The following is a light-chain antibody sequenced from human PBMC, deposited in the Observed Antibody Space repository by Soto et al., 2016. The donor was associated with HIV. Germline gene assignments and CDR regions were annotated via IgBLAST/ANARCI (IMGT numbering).Light chain of an antibody. CDR3: QVWDTTDHYV. Sequence: SYELTQAPSVSVSPGKTATITCEGNNIGSKSVHWYQQNPGQAPVLVISDDSARPSGIPERFSGSNSGNTATLTINRVEAGDEADYYCQVWDTTDHYVFGTGTRVTVL. CDR1: NIGSKS. V-gene: IGLV3-21*04. CDR2: DDS. J-gene: IGLJ1*01.